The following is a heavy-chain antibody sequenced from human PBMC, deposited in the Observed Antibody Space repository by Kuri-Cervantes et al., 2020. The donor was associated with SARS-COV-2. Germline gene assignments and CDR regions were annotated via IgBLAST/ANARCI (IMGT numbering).Heavy chain of an antibody. J-gene: IGHJ4*02. CDR2: INPSGGST. Sequence: ASVKVSCKASGYTFTSYYMHWARQAPGQGLEWMGIINPSGGSTSYAQKFQGRVTMTRDTSTSTVYVELSSLGSEDTAVYYCARDEDSSGSDYWGQGTLVTVSS. V-gene: IGHV1-46*01. D-gene: IGHD6-19*01. CDR1: GYTFTSYY. CDR3: ARDEDSSGSDY.